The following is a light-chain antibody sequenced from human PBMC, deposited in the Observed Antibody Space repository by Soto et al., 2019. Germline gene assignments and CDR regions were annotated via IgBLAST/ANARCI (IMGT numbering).Light chain of an antibody. Sequence: QSALTQPASVSGSPGQSITISCTGTNNDVGGYNYVSWYQQHPGKAPKLIIYGVSNRPSGVSDRFSGSKSGNTASLSISGLQADDEADYYCNSYTSRSNHVVFGGGTKVTVL. V-gene: IGLV2-14*01. J-gene: IGLJ2*01. CDR1: NNDVGGYNY. CDR3: NSYTSRSNHVV. CDR2: GVS.